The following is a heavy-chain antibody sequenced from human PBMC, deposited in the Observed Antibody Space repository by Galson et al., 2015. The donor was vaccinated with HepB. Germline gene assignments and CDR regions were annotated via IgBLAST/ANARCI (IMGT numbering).Heavy chain of an antibody. CDR2: ISYDGSNK. CDR1: GFTFSSYA. V-gene: IGHV3-30-3*01. CDR3: AGSGVVVPAAQPPGY. J-gene: IGHJ4*02. Sequence: SLRLSCAASGFTFSSYAMHWVRQAPGKGLEWVAVISYDGSNKYYADSVKGRFTISRDNSKNTLYLQMNSLRAEDTAVYYCAGSGVVVPAAQPPGYWGQGTLVTVSS. D-gene: IGHD2-2*01.